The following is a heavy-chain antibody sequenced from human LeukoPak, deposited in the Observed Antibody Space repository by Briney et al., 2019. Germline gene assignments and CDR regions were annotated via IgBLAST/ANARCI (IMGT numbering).Heavy chain of an antibody. D-gene: IGHD1-26*01. CDR1: GFTFSSYW. J-gene: IGHJ3*02. Sequence: PGGSLRLSCAASGFTFSSYWMHWVRHAPGKGLVWVSRINSDGSSTSYADPVKGRFTISRDNSKNTLYLQMNSLRAEDTAVYYCARDSPIVGAEVETDAFDIWGQGTMVTVSS. CDR3: ARDSPIVGAEVETDAFDI. CDR2: INSDGSST. V-gene: IGHV3-74*01.